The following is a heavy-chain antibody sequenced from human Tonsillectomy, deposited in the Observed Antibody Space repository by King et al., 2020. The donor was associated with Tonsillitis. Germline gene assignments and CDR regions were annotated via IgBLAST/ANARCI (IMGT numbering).Heavy chain of an antibody. Sequence: QLVQSGAEVKKPGSSVKVSCKASGGTFSSDAINWVRKAPGQGLEWMGGIIPNFGTANYAQKFQGRVTITADESTSTAYMELSSLRSDDTAVYYCARGGGQQLPYYYYGMDVWGQGTTVTVSS. D-gene: IGHD6-13*01. CDR1: GGTFSSDA. V-gene: IGHV1-69*12. CDR2: IIPNFGTA. CDR3: ARGGGQQLPYYYYGMDV. J-gene: IGHJ6*02.